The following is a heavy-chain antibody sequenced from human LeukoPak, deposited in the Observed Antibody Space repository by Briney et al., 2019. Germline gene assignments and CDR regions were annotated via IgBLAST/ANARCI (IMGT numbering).Heavy chain of an antibody. CDR3: AKDIRVHYFDPRGYLFDP. V-gene: IGHV3-23*01. D-gene: IGHD3-22*01. Sequence: GGSLRLSCAASGFSFSSYSMSWVRQAPGKGPEWVSSFGGSGGGTDYADSVKGRFYISRDNSKKMLYLQMNSLRVEDTAVYYCAKDIRVHYFDPRGYLFDPWGQGTLVTVSS. CDR2: FGGSGGGT. J-gene: IGHJ5*02. CDR1: GFSFSSYS.